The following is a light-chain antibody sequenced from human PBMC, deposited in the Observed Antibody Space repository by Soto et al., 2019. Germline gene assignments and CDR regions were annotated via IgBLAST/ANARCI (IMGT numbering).Light chain of an antibody. Sequence: EIVLTQSPGTLSLSPGERATLSCRASQSINSRYLAWYQQKPGQAPRLLIYGASSSATGIPDRFSGSGSGTDSTLTISRLEPEDFPVYYCQQFGSSRAFTFGPGTKVDIK. CDR3: QQFGSSRAFT. J-gene: IGKJ3*01. CDR2: GAS. V-gene: IGKV3-20*01. CDR1: QSINSRY.